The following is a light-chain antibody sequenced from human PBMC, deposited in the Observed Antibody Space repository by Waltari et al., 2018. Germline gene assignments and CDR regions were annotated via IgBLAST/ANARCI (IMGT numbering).Light chain of an antibody. V-gene: IGLV2-14*03. CDR1: SSDVGGYDY. J-gene: IGLJ2*01. Sequence: QSALTQPASVSGSPGHSITIPCTGTSSDVGGYDYVPWYQQHPGKAPKLMIYDVSNRPSGVSNRFSGSKSGNTASLTISGLQAEDEADYYCNSYTSSSTLVFGGGTKLTVL. CDR2: DVS. CDR3: NSYTSSSTLV.